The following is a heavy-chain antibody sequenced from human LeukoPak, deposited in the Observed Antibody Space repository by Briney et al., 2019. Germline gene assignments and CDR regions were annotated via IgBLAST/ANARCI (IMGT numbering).Heavy chain of an antibody. Sequence: PSETLSLTCTVSGGSINIYYWSWIRQPAGKGLEWIGRIYTSGSTNYNPSLKTRVTMSVDTSKNQFSLKLSSVTAADTAVYYGARHARKWRSVARITPHNWFDPWGQGTLVTVSS. CDR3: ARHARKWRSVARITPHNWFDP. J-gene: IGHJ5*02. V-gene: IGHV4-4*07. CDR2: IYTSGST. CDR1: GGSINIYY. D-gene: IGHD5-12*01.